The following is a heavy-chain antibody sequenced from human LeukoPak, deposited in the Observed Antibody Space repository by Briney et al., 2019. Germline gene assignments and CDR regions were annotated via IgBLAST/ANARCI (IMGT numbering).Heavy chain of an antibody. V-gene: IGHV3-21*01. CDR3: ARGGDYDILTGYEYFDY. J-gene: IGHJ4*02. CDR1: GFTFSSYS. D-gene: IGHD3-9*01. Sequence: GGSLRLSCAASGFTFSSYSLNWVRQAPGKGLEWVSSISSSSSYIYYADSVKGRFTISRDNAKNSLYLQMNSLRAEDTAVYYCARGGDYDILTGYEYFDYWGQGTLVTVSS. CDR2: ISSSSSYI.